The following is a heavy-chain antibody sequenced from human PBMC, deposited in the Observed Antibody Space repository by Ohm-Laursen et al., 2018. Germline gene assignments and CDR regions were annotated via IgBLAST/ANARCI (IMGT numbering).Heavy chain of an antibody. J-gene: IGHJ4*02. V-gene: IGHV3-9*01. Sequence: SLRLSCSASGFTFVDYAMHWVRQAPGKGLEWVSGISWTSGSIGYADSVKGRFTISRDNAKNSLYLQMNSLRAEDTDLYYCAKAPVYDSSGYYFDYWGQGTLVTVSS. CDR3: AKAPVYDSSGYYFDY. D-gene: IGHD3-22*01. CDR2: ISWTSGSI. CDR1: GFTFVDYA.